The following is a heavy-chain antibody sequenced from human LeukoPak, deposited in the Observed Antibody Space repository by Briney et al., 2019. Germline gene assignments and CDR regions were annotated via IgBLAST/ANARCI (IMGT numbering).Heavy chain of an antibody. CDR1: GYTLISYG. Sequence: ASVKVSCKASGYTLISYGMSWVRQAPGQGLEWMGWISAYNGKTQFAQKFQGRVTVTTDTTTSTAYMELRSLRSDDTAVYYCVRVPRDYDSSGFLLWGQGTVVTVSS. CDR3: VRVPRDYDSSGFLL. V-gene: IGHV1-18*01. J-gene: IGHJ4*02. CDR2: ISAYNGKT. D-gene: IGHD3-22*01.